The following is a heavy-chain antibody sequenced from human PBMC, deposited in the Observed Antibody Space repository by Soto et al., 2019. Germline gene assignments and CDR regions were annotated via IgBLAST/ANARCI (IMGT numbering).Heavy chain of an antibody. CDR1: GFTFSSYG. CDR2: IWYVGSNK. CDR3: ARDPRLIEYSSSSFDY. Sequence: QVQLVESGGGVVQPGRSRRLSCAASGFTFSSYGMHWVRQAPGKGLEWVAVIWYVGSNKYYADSVKGRFTISRDNSKNTLYLQMNSLRAEDTAVYYCARDPRLIEYSSSSFDYWGQGTLVTVSS. J-gene: IGHJ4*02. D-gene: IGHD6-6*01. V-gene: IGHV3-33*01.